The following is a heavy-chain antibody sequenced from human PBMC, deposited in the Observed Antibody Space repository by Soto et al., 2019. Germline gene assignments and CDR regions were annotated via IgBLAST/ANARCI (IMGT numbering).Heavy chain of an antibody. J-gene: IGHJ6*02. Sequence: VASVKVSCKASGGTFSSYAISWVRQAPGQGPEWMGGIIPIFGTANYAQKFQGRVTITADKSTSTAYMELSRLRSEDTAVYYCASDWADTLPYLAVEDYGLDVWGQGTTATVSS. CDR2: IIPIFGTA. V-gene: IGHV1-69*06. CDR3: ASDWADTLPYLAVEDYGLDV. CDR1: GGTFSSYA. D-gene: IGHD3-9*01.